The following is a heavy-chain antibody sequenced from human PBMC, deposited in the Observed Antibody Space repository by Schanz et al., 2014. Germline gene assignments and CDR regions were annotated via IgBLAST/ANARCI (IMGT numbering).Heavy chain of an antibody. D-gene: IGHD3-16*01. CDR3: ARHGGIPYYPMDV. V-gene: IGHV4-31*03. Sequence: QVQLQESGPGLVKPSQTLSLTCTVSGASISSGGYYWDWIRLLPGKGLEWIGYISYSGSTSFNPSLKSRLTMSVDTSKNQFSPRLSSVTAADTAVYYCARHGGIPYYPMDVWGRGATVTVS. CDR2: ISYSGST. J-gene: IGHJ6*02. CDR1: GASISSGGYY.